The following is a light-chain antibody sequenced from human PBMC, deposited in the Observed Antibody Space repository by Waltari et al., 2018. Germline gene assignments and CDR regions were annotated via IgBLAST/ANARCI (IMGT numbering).Light chain of an antibody. Sequence: QSVLTQPPSASGTPGQRVTISCSGSSSNIGSNTVNWYQQLPGTAPKLLIYSNNQRPSGVPDRFSGSKSGTSASLAISGLQSEDEADYYCEGWDDSLNGVIFGGGTKLTVL. CDR1: SSNIGSNT. V-gene: IGLV1-44*01. CDR3: EGWDDSLNGVI. CDR2: SNN. J-gene: IGLJ2*01.